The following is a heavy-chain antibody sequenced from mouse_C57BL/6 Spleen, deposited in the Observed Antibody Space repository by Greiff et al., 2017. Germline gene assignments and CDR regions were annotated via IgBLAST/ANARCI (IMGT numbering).Heavy chain of an antibody. J-gene: IGHJ1*03. CDR2: INPSNGGT. CDR1: GYTFTSYW. D-gene: IGHD2-4*01. V-gene: IGHV1-53*01. CDR3: ASYDYDGWYFDV. Sequence: QVQLQQSGTELVKPGASVKLSCKASGYTFTSYWMHWVKQRPGQGLEWIGNINPSNGGTNYNEKFKSKATLTVDKSSSTAYMQLSSLTSEDSAVYYCASYDYDGWYFDVWGTGTTVTVSS.